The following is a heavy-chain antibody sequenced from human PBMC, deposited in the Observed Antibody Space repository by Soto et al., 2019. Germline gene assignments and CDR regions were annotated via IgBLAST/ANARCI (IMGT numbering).Heavy chain of an antibody. D-gene: IGHD3-9*01. J-gene: IGHJ6*02. V-gene: IGHV1-69*02. CDR2: IIPILDIA. Sequence: QVQLVQSGAEVKKPGSSVKVSCKASGGTFSSYTISWVRQAPGQGLERMGRIIPILDIANYAQKFQGRVTITADKSTSTAYMELSSLRSEDTALYYCASIRYFDWLLSSISTEYGMDVWGQGTTVTVSS. CDR1: GGTFSSYT. CDR3: ASIRYFDWLLSSISTEYGMDV.